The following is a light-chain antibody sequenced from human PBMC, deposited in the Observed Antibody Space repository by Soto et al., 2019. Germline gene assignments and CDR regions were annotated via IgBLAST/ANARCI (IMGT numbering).Light chain of an antibody. Sequence: QSVLTQPASVSGSPGQSITISCTGTSGDVGGYNYVSWYQQHPGNAPRLMIYEVNNRPSGAPNRFSGSKSGNTASLTISGLQAEDEADYYCSSKTSSRTPFVFGTGTKVTVL. CDR1: SGDVGGYNY. CDR2: EVN. V-gene: IGLV2-14*01. CDR3: SSKTSSRTPFV. J-gene: IGLJ1*01.